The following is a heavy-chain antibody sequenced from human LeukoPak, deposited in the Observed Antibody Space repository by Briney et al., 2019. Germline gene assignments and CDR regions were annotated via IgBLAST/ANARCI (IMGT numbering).Heavy chain of an antibody. V-gene: IGHV1-2*02. CDR3: ARERIQLSDALDI. J-gene: IGHJ3*02. CDR1: GGTFSSYA. Sequence: ASVKVSCKASGGTFSSYAISWVRQAPGQGLEWMGWINPNSGGTSYAQKFQGRVTMTRDTSISTAYMELSRLRSDDTAVYYCARERIQLSDALDIWGQGTMVTVSS. D-gene: IGHD5-18*01. CDR2: INPNSGGT.